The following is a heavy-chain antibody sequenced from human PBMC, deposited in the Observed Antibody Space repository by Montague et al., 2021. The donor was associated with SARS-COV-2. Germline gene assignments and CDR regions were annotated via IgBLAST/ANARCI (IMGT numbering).Heavy chain of an antibody. Sequence: CAISGDSVSVNSAACNWNRHSPSLDLQWLGMTYYRSKWYNDYAVSVKSRITINPDTSKNQISLQLNSVTPEDTAVYYCARTSASSDYWGQGTLVTVSS. V-gene: IGHV6-1*01. J-gene: IGHJ4*02. CDR3: ARTSASSDY. CDR2: TYYRSKWYN. CDR1: GDSVSVNSAA. D-gene: IGHD1-26*01.